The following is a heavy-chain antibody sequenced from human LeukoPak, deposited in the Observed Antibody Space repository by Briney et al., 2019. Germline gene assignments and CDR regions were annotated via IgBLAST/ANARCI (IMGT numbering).Heavy chain of an antibody. D-gene: IGHD3-16*02. Sequence: GGSLRLSCAASGFTVSSNYMTWVRQAPGKGLEWVSVIHKNAITYYADTVKGRFTISRDNAKNSLYLQMNSLRAEDTAVYYCASPTMITFGGVIPAFDYWGQGTLVTVSS. CDR1: GFTVSSNY. CDR2: IHKNAIT. CDR3: ASPTMITFGGVIPAFDY. V-gene: IGHV3-53*01. J-gene: IGHJ4*02.